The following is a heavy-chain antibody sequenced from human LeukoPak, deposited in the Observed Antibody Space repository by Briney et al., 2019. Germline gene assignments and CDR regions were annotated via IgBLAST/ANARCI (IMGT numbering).Heavy chain of an antibody. V-gene: IGHV4-59*01. CDR2: IYYSGST. J-gene: IGHJ6*02. D-gene: IGHD5-18*01. CDR1: GGSISSYY. CDR3: ARAVRGYSYGIYYYHGMDV. Sequence: SETLSLTCTVSGGSISSYYWSWIRQPPGKGLEWIGYIYYSGSTNYNPSLKSRVTISVDTSKNQFSLKLSSVTAADTAVYYCARAVRGYSYGIYYYHGMDVWGQGTTVTVSS.